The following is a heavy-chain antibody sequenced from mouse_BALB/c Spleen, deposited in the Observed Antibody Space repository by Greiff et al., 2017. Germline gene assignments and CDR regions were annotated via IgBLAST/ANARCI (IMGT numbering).Heavy chain of an antibody. Sequence: VQLQQSGPGLVKPSQSLSLTCTVTGYSITSDYAWNWIRQFPGNKLEWMGYISYSGSTSYNPSLKSRISITRDTSKNQFFLQLNSVTTEDTATYYCAKHYYGWYFDVWGAGTTVTVSS. CDR2: ISYSGST. CDR3: AKHYYGWYFDV. J-gene: IGHJ1*01. D-gene: IGHD1-2*01. CDR1: GYSITSDYA. V-gene: IGHV3-2*02.